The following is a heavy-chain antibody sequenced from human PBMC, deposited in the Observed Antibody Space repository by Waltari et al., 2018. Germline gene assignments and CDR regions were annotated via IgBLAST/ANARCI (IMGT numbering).Heavy chain of an antibody. CDR1: GFNFNIYG. D-gene: IGHD3-10*01. V-gene: IGHV3-30*02. CDR3: AKDAFGNTYLDL. CDR2: TRFDGINK. J-gene: IGHJ4*02. Sequence: QVFLVESGGGVVQPGDSLRLSCVSSGFNFNIYGMHWVRQAPGKGLEWVAVTRFDGINKHYADSVKGRFTISRDNSKRTLHLDMNDLKVDDTAIYYCAKDAFGNTYLDLWGQGTLVTVSS.